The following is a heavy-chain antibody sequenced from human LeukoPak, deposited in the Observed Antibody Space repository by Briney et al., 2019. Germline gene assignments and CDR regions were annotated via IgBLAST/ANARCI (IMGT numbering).Heavy chain of an antibody. Sequence: PGGSLRLSCAASGFTFSSYGMSWVRQAPGKGLEWVSAISGSGGSTYYADSVKGRFTISRDNSKNTLYLQMNSLRAEDTAVYYCARIKGGGIQLWYTSVYFDYWGQGTLVTVSS. J-gene: IGHJ4*02. CDR2: ISGSGGST. V-gene: IGHV3-23*01. CDR1: GFTFSSYG. CDR3: ARIKGGGIQLWYTSVYFDY. D-gene: IGHD5-18*01.